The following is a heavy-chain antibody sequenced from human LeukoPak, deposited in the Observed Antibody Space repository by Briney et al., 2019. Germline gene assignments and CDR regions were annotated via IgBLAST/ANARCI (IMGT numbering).Heavy chain of an antibody. D-gene: IGHD3-10*01. Sequence: GASLRLSCAPSGFTFSSYTMQSARQAPGKGLGWVALISYDGRIKYYADYVKGRFTISRDNSKNTLYLQMNSLRAEDPAVYYCAKDMGPVILWFGELLGSAFDIWGQGTMVTVSS. CDR3: AKDMGPVILWFGELLGSAFDI. J-gene: IGHJ3*02. CDR2: ISYDGRIK. CDR1: GFTFSSYT. V-gene: IGHV3-30*04.